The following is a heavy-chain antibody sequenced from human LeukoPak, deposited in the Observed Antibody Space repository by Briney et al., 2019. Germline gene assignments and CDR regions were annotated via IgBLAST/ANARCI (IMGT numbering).Heavy chain of an antibody. V-gene: IGHV3-23*01. CDR3: AKDRSGYSGYDCFDY. CDR2: ISRSDGTT. D-gene: IGHD5-12*01. CDR1: GFTFSSYS. J-gene: IGHJ4*02. Sequence: GGSLRLSCAASGFTFSSYSMNWVRQAPGTGLEWVSSISRSDGTTYYADSVKGRFTISRDNSKNTLYLQMNSLRAEDTAVYYCAKDRSGYSGYDCFDYWGQGTLVTVSS.